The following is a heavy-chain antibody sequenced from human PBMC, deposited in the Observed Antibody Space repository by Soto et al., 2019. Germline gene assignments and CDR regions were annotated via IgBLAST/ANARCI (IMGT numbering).Heavy chain of an antibody. V-gene: IGHV3-30*04. CDR1: GFTFSSDA. Sequence: PGGSLRLSCVGSGFTFSSDALHWVRQAPGKGLEWVAVVSSDGNHAYYPDHVKGRFTISRDNSQTTVYLQMKNLKPEDTATYYCARDSAYSTASTHFDHWGQGTLVTVSS. CDR3: ARDSAYSTASTHFDH. CDR2: VSSDGNHA. D-gene: IGHD2-2*01. J-gene: IGHJ4*02.